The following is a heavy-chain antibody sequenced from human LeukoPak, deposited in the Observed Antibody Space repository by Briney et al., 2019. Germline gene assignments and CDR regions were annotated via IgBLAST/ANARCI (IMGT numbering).Heavy chain of an antibody. V-gene: IGHV3-15*01. CDR2: LKSKADGEIS. Sequence: PGGSLRLSCAASGLTFTSAWMNWVRQAPGKGLEWLGRLKSKADGEISDYAEPVKGRFTFSRDDSKNTLYLLMNSLKTEDTAVYYCTTTYHYDSSPGSFDYWGQGTLVTVSS. D-gene: IGHD3-22*01. CDR3: TTTYHYDSSPGSFDY. CDR1: GLTFTSAW. J-gene: IGHJ4*02.